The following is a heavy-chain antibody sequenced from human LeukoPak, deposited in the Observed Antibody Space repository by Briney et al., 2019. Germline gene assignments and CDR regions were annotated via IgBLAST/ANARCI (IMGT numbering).Heavy chain of an antibody. CDR2: ISDSGGSI. J-gene: IGHJ6*03. D-gene: IGHD4-17*01. Sequence: GGSLRLSCAASGFTFSSYGLSWVRQAPGKGLAWVSSISDSGGSIYYADSVKGRFTSSRDNSKNTLYLQMNSLRAEDTAIYYCAKCLSHVTAVTTDYYYYMDVWGKGTTVTVS. V-gene: IGHV3-23*01. CDR1: GFTFSSYG. CDR3: AKCLSHVTAVTTDYYYYMDV.